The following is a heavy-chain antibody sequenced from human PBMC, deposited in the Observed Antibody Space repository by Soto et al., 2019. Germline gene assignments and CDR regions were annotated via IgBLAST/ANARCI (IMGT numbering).Heavy chain of an antibody. V-gene: IGHV3-21*01. CDR2: ISSSSSYI. D-gene: IGHD5-12*01. J-gene: IGHJ6*02. Sequence: PGGSLRLSCAASGFTFSSYSMNWVRQAPGKGLEWVPSISSSSSYIYYADSVKGRFTISRDNAKNSLYLQMNSLSAEDTAVYYCARAFGGYDGYYYYYGMDVWGQGTTVTVSS. CDR3: ARAFGGYDGYYYYYGMDV. CDR1: GFTFSSYS.